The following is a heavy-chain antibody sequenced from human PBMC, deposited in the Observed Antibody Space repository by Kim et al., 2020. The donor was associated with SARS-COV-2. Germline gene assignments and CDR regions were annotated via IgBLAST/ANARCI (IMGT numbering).Heavy chain of an antibody. Sequence: SETLSLTCTVSGASISSGDYYWAWIRQPPGKGLEWIGSINYSGTTYYNPSLKSRVTIFVDRSKNQFSLQLNSVTAADRVVYYRPRPFSPNNFYYGLDVW. J-gene: IGHJ6*01. CDR2: INYSGTT. CDR3: PRPFSPNNFYYGLDV. V-gene: IGHV4-39*01. CDR1: GASISSGDYY.